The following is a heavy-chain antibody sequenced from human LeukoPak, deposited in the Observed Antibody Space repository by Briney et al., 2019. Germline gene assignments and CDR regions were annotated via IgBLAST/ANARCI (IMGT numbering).Heavy chain of an antibody. CDR1: GFTFSTND. D-gene: IGHD1-26*01. V-gene: IGHV3-30*02. CDR3: AKEFGGGNYTPDY. CDR2: IRSNGINK. J-gene: IGHJ4*02. Sequence: PGGSLRLSCAASGFTFSTNDMHWVRQAPGKGLEWVAFIRSNGINKYYADSVKGRFTISRDNSKNTLYLQMNRLRAEDTDVYYCAKEFGGGNYTPDYWGQGTLGTVSP.